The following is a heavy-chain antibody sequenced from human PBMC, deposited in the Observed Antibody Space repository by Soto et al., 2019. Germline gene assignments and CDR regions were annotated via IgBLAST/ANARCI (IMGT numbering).Heavy chain of an antibody. CDR2: ISTYDGST. CDR1: GYTFNTYG. Sequence: QVQLVQSGAEVKKPGASVKVSCKASGYTFNTYGITWVRQAPEQGLEWMGWISTYDGSTYYEERLQGRVTLTTDPSTTTAYMELRSLRSDDTAVYYCARKSSSSSWFHPWGQGTLVTVSS. CDR3: ARKSSSSSWFHP. J-gene: IGHJ5*02. V-gene: IGHV1-18*01. D-gene: IGHD6-6*01.